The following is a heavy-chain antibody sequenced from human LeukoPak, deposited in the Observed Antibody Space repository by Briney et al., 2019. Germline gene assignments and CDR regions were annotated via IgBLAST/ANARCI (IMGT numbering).Heavy chain of an antibody. CDR2: ISWNSGSI. J-gene: IGHJ1*01. CDR1: GFTFDDYA. CDR3: ARDLGLSQEH. D-gene: IGHD7-27*01. V-gene: IGHV3-9*01. Sequence: PGRSLRLSCAASGFTFDDYAMHWVRQAPGKGLEWVAGISWNSGSIGYADSVKGRFNISRENDKNSLYLKMNSLSGEDTSVYYCARDLGLSQEHWGQGTLVSVSS.